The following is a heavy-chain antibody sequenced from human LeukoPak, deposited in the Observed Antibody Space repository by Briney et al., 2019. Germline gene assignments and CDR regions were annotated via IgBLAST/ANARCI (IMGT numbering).Heavy chain of an antibody. V-gene: IGHV4-4*02. CDR2: INHSGST. J-gene: IGHJ3*02. D-gene: IGHD3-22*01. Sequence: SGTLSLTCAVSGGSISSSNWWSWVRQPPGKGLEWIGEINHSGSTNYNPSLKSRVTISVDTSKNQFSLKLSSVTAADTAVYYCARAGSYYYDSSDDAFDIWGQGTMVTVSS. CDR1: GGSISSSNW. CDR3: ARAGSYYYDSSDDAFDI.